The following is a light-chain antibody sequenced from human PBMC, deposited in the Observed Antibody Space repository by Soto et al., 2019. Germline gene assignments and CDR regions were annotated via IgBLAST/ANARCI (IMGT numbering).Light chain of an antibody. CDR3: NSFAGSAHVV. J-gene: IGLJ2*01. CDR2: DVS. CDR1: SSDVGAYNY. Sequence: QSALAQPPSASGSPGQSVTISCTGTSSDVGAYNYVSWYQQHRGKAPKLIIYDVSQRPSGVPDRFSGSKSGNTASLTVSGLQAGDEDVYYCNSFAGSAHVVFGGGAQLTVL. V-gene: IGLV2-8*01.